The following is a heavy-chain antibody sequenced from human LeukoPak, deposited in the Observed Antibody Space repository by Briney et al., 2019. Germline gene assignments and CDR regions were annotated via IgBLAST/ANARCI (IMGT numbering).Heavy chain of an antibody. D-gene: IGHD3-10*01. CDR1: GYTFTGYY. V-gene: IGHV1-2*02. J-gene: IGHJ4*02. Sequence: GASVKVSCKASGYTFTGYYMHWVRQAPGQGLEWMGWINPNSGGTNYAQKLQGRVTMTRDTSISTAYMELSRLRSDDTAVYYCARGSPPMVRGVIHDYWGQGTLVTVSS. CDR2: INPNSGGT. CDR3: ARGSPPMVRGVIHDY.